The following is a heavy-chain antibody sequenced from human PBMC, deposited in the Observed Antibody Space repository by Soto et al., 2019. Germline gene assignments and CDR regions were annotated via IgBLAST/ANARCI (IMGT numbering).Heavy chain of an antibody. CDR3: ASHGSGSY. J-gene: IGHJ4*02. Sequence: EVQLVESGGGVVQPGGSLRLSCAASGFTFSSYSMNWVRQAPGKGLEWVSYISSSSSTIYYADSVKGRFTISRDNAKNSLYQQMNSLRAEDTAVYYCASHGSGSYWGQGTLVTVSS. V-gene: IGHV3-48*01. CDR2: ISSSSSTI. CDR1: GFTFSSYS. D-gene: IGHD1-26*01.